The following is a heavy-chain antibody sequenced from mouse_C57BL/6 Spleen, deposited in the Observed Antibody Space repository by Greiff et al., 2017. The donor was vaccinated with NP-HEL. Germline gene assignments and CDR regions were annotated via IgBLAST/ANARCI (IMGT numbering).Heavy chain of an antibody. CDR1: GYTFTSYW. D-gene: IGHD1-1*01. CDR2: IDPSDSYT. Sequence: VQLQQPGAELVMPGASVKLSCKASGYTFTSYWMHWVKQRPGQGLEWIGEIDPSDSYTNYNQKFKGKSTLTVDKSSSTAYMQLSSLTSEDSAVYYCAIITTVVAKAYWGQGTLVTVSA. J-gene: IGHJ3*01. CDR3: AIITTVVAKAY. V-gene: IGHV1-69*01.